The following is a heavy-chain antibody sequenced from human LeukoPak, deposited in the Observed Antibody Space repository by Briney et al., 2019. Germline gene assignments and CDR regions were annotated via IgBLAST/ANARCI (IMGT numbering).Heavy chain of an antibody. CDR1: GFTFDDYA. Sequence: PGRSLRLSCAASGFTFDDYAMHWVRQAPGKGLEWASGISWNSGSIGYADSVKGRFTISRDNAKNTLYLQMNSLRAEDTAVYYCARVKVVGARDYGMDVWGQGATVTVSS. V-gene: IGHV3-9*01. CDR2: ISWNSGSI. CDR3: ARVKVVGARDYGMDV. D-gene: IGHD1-26*01. J-gene: IGHJ6*02.